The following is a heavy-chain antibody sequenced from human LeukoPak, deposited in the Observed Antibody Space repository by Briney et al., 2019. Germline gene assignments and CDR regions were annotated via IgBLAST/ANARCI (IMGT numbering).Heavy chain of an antibody. CDR3: ARALGYCSGSSCTRGYNWFDP. D-gene: IGHD2-15*01. Sequence: KPSETLSLTCTVSGGSISSSDYYWGWIRQPPGKGLEWIGSIYYGGSTYYNPSLKSRVTISVDTSMNQFSLKLSFVTTADTAVYYCARALGYCSGSSCTRGYNWFDPWGQGTLVTVPS. V-gene: IGHV4-39*01. J-gene: IGHJ5*02. CDR2: IYYGGST. CDR1: GGSISSSDYY.